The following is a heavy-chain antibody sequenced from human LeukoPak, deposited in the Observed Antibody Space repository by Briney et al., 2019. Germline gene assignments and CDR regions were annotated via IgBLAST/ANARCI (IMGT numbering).Heavy chain of an antibody. CDR3: ARDLSSTSNWELDY. CDR1: GYTFTGYF. CDR2: INPNSGGT. D-gene: IGHD1-26*01. Sequence: ASVKVSCKASGYTFTGYFMHWVRQAPGQGLEWMGRINPNSGGTNHAQNFQGRVTMTRDTSISTAYMDLSRLTSDDTAVYYCARDLSSTSNWELDYWGQGTLVTVSS. V-gene: IGHV1-2*06. J-gene: IGHJ4*02.